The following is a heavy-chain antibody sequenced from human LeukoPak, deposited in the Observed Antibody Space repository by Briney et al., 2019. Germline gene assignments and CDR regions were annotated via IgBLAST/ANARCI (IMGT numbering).Heavy chain of an antibody. D-gene: IGHD7-27*01. CDR1: GGSISTYY. J-gene: IGHJ6*02. V-gene: IGHV4-59*08. CDR3: ARQQSNWASGPGMDV. Sequence: KPSETLSLTCTVSGGSISTYYWSWIRQPPGKGLEWLAYISHSGSTNFNPSLKSRVTISVDTSKNQFSLRLSSVTAADTAVYYCARQQSNWASGPGMDVWGQGTTVTVSS. CDR2: ISHSGST.